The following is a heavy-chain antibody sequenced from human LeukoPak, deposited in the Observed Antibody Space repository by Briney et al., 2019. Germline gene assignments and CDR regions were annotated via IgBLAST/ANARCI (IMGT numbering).Heavy chain of an antibody. CDR3: AREIDGNWFDP. V-gene: IGHV4-34*01. D-gene: IGHD2/OR15-2a*01. J-gene: IGHJ5*02. CDR1: GGSFSGYY. CDR2: INHSGST. Sequence: PSETLSLTCAVYGGSFSGYYWSWMRQPPGKGLEWIGEINHSGSTNYNPSLKSRVTISVDTSKNQFSLKLNSVTAADTAVYYCAREIDGNWFDPWGQGTLVTVSS.